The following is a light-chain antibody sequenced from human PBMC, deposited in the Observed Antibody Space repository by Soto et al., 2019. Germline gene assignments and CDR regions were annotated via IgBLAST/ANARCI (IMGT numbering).Light chain of an antibody. CDR2: RAS. CDR1: QSVTSN. CDR3: QQRSNWPPGT. V-gene: IGKV3-15*01. J-gene: IGKJ2*01. Sequence: EVVMTQSPGAVSVSPGERATLSCRASQSVTSNVAWYQQKPGQAPRLLIYRASARATGVPARFSGSGSGTEFTLTISSLQSEDFAVYYCQQRSNWPPGTFGQGTKLEIK.